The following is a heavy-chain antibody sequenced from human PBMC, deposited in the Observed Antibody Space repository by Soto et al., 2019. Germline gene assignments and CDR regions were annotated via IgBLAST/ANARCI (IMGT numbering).Heavy chain of an antibody. CDR2: ISGSGGST. J-gene: IGHJ4*02. CDR1: GFTFSSYA. V-gene: IGHV3-23*01. CDR3: AKRAGDSWAYYYDSSGYYYFDY. Sequence: EVQLLESGGGLVQPGGSLRLSCAASGFTFSSYAMSWVRQAPGKGLEWVSAISGSGGSTYYADSVKGRFTISRDNSKNTLYLQMNSLRAEDTAVYYCAKRAGDSWAYYYDSSGYYYFDYWGQGTLVTVSS. D-gene: IGHD3-22*01.